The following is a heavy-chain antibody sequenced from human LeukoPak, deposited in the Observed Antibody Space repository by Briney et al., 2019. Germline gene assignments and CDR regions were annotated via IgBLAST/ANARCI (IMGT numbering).Heavy chain of an antibody. CDR2: ISSSSSYI. J-gene: IGHJ4*02. Sequence: PGGSLRLSCAASGFTFSSYSMNWVRQAPGKGLEWVSSISSSSSYIYYADSVKGRFTISRDNAKNSLYLQMNSLRAEDTAVYYCARDGRSCSSTNCYVVAVDYRGQGTLVTVSS. V-gene: IGHV3-21*01. D-gene: IGHD2-2*01. CDR1: GFTFSSYS. CDR3: ARDGRSCSSTNCYVVAVDY.